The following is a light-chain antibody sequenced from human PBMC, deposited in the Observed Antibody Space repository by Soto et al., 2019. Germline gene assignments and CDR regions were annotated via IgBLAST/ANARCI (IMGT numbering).Light chain of an antibody. J-gene: IGLJ1*01. CDR2: DVS. CDR1: SSDVGGYNY. V-gene: IGLV2-14*01. Sequence: QSVLTQPASVSGSPGQSITISCTGTSSDVGGYNYVSWYQQHPGKAPKLMIYDVSNRPSGVSNRFSGSKSANTASLTISGFQAEDEADYYCSSHTSSSTSYVFGTGTKLTVL. CDR3: SSHTSSSTSYV.